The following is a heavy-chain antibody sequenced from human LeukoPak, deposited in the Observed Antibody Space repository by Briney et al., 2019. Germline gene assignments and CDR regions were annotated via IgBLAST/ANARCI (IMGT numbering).Heavy chain of an antibody. V-gene: IGHV4-34*01. J-gene: IGHJ4*02. CDR2: INHSGST. CDR1: GGSFSGYY. D-gene: IGHD6-13*01. CDR3: AGTRGSSWSFDY. Sequence: SETLSLTCAVCGGSFSGYYWSWIRQPPGKGLEWIGEINHSGSTNYNPSLKSRVTISVDTSKNQFSLKLSSVTAADTAVYYCAGTRGSSWSFDYWGQGTLVTVSS.